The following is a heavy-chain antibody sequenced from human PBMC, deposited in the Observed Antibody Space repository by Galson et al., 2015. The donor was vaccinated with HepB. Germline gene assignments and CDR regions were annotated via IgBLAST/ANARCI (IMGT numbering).Heavy chain of an antibody. D-gene: IGHD5-12*01. CDR3: TSGGYEDYYGMDV. V-gene: IGHV3-73*01. J-gene: IGHJ6*02. CDR2: IRSKANSYAT. CDR1: GFTFSGSA. Sequence: SLRLSCAASGFTFSGSAMHWVRQASGKGLEWVGRIRSKANSYATAYAASVKGRFTISRDDSKNTAYLQMNSLKTEDTAVYYCTSGGYEDYYGMDVWGQGTTVTVSS.